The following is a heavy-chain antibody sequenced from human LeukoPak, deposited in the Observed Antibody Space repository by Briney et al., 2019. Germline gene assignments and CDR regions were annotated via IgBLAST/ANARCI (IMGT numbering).Heavy chain of an antibody. J-gene: IGHJ6*02. V-gene: IGHV1-8*01. CDR1: GYTFTSYD. D-gene: IGHD2-2*01. CDR2: MNPNSGNT. CDR3: ARGGYCSSTSCYSFYYGMDV. Sequence: EASVKVSCKASGYTFTSYDINWVRQATGQGPEWMGWMNPNSGNTGYAQKFQGRVTMTRNTSISTAYMELSSLRSEDTAVYHCARGGYCSSTSCYSFYYGMDVWGQGTTVTVSS.